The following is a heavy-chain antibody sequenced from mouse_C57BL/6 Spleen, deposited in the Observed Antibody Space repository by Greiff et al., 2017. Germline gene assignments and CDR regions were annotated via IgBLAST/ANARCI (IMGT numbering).Heavy chain of an antibody. Sequence: QVQLQQPGAELVRPGTSVKLSCKASGYTFTSYWMHWVKQRPGQGLEWIGVIDPSDSYTNYNQKFKGKATLTVDKSSSPSYMQLISLTSEDSAVYYGARSGGSLDYWGQGTSVTVSS. CDR1: GYTFTSYW. D-gene: IGHD1-1*02. V-gene: IGHV1-59*01. CDR3: ARSGGSLDY. J-gene: IGHJ4*01. CDR2: IDPSDSYT.